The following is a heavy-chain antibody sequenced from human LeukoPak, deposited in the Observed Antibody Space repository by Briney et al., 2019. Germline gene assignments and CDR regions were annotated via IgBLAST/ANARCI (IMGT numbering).Heavy chain of an antibody. D-gene: IGHD3-10*01. CDR2: ISGSGGST. CDR3: AKASYFHGSGSYFPFDY. CDR1: GFIFNNYV. V-gene: IGHV3-23*01. Sequence: GGSLRLSCAASGFIFNNYVMHWVRQAPGKGLEWVSAISGSGGSTYYTDSVKGRFTISRDNSKNTLYLQMNSLRAEDTAVYYCAKASYFHGSGSYFPFDYWGQGTLVTVSS. J-gene: IGHJ4*02.